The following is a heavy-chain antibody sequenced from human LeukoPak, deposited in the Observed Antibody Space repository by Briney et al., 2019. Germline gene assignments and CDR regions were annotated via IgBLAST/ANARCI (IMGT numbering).Heavy chain of an antibody. D-gene: IGHD1-1*01. CDR1: GAYFTNYY. CDR2: IYYSGST. Sequence: SETLSLTCTVSGAYFTNYYWSFIRQPPGKGLEWIGSIYYSGSTYYNPSLKSRVTISVDTSKNQFSLKLSSVTAADTAVYYCARETGDIYYYYYYMDVWGKGTTVTVSS. CDR3: ARETGDIYYYYYYMDV. V-gene: IGHV4-39*07. J-gene: IGHJ6*03.